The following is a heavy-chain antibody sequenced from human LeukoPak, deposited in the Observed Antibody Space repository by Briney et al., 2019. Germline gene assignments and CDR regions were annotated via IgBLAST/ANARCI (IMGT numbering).Heavy chain of an antibody. J-gene: IGHJ5*02. CDR1: GGSISSYY. CDR3: ARAYHSSWYLNWFDP. D-gene: IGHD6-13*01. CDR2: IYHNGNT. Sequence: SETLSLTCTVSGGSISSYYWGWIRQPPRKGLEWIGSIYHNGNTYYNPSLKSRVTISVDTSKNEFSLKLSSVTAADTAVYYCARAYHSSWYLNWFDPWGQGTLVTVSS. V-gene: IGHV4-38-2*02.